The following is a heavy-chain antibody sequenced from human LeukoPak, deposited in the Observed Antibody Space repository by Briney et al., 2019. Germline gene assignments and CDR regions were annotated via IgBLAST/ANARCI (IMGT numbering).Heavy chain of an antibody. Sequence: GGSLRLSCAASGFTFSSYWMTWVRQAPGKGLEWVANIKPDGSGKYYVDSVKGRFIISRDKAKNSLNLQMNSLRAEDTAVYYCARGPSGYHNTGGQGTLVTVSS. D-gene: IGHD5-12*01. CDR1: GFTFSSYW. CDR3: ARGPSGYHNT. V-gene: IGHV3-7*01. CDR2: IKPDGSGK. J-gene: IGHJ4*02.